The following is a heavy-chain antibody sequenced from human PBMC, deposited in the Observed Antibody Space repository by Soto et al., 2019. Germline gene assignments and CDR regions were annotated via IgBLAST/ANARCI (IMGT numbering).Heavy chain of an antibody. V-gene: IGHV4-38-2*02. CDR1: GYSISSGYY. CDR2: IYHSGST. Sequence: SETLSLTCAVSGYSISSGYYWGWIRQPPGKGLEWIGSIYHSGSTYYNPSLKSRVTISVDTSKNQFSLKLSSVTATDTAVYYCARDWVYDILTGPNWFDPWGQGTLVTVSS. CDR3: ARDWVYDILTGPNWFDP. J-gene: IGHJ5*02. D-gene: IGHD3-9*01.